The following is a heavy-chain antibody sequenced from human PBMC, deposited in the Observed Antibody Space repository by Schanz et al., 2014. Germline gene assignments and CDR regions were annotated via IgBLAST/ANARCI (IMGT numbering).Heavy chain of an antibody. D-gene: IGHD3-10*01. V-gene: IGHV1-2*04. CDR3: ARGRGFYDY. J-gene: IGHJ4*02. Sequence: QVQLVQSGAEVKKPGASVKVSCKASGYTFSDYYIHWVRQAPGQGLEWMGWINPNTGGTNYAQKFQGWVTMTRDTSISTAYMELSRLKSDDTAVYYCARGRGFYDYWGQGTLVTVSS. CDR1: GYTFSDYY. CDR2: INPNTGGT.